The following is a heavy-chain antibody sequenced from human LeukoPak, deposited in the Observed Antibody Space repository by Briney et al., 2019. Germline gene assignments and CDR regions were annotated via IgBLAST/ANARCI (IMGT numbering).Heavy chain of an antibody. J-gene: IGHJ6*03. CDR2: INHSGST. CDR3: AREGGARTTPGYYYYMDV. V-gene: IGHV4-39*07. CDR1: GGSISSSSYY. Sequence: SETLSLTCTVSGGSISSSSYYWGWIRQPPGKGLEWIGEINHSGSTNYNPSLKSRFTISVDTSKNQFSLTLSSVTAADTAVYYCAREGGARTTPGYYYYMDVWGKGTTVTVSS. D-gene: IGHD2-2*01.